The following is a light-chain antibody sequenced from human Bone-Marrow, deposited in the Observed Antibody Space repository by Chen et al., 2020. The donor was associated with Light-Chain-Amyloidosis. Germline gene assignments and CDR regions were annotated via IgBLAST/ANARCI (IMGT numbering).Light chain of an antibody. Sequence: SYELTQPPSVSVSPGQTARITCSGDDLPTKYAYWYQQKPGQAPVLVIHRDTERPSGISARFSSSSSGKTATLTIIGVQAEDEADYHCQSADSSGTYEVIFGGGTKLTVL. CDR1: DLPTKY. CDR3: QSADSSGTYEVI. CDR2: RDT. J-gene: IGLJ2*01. V-gene: IGLV3-25*03.